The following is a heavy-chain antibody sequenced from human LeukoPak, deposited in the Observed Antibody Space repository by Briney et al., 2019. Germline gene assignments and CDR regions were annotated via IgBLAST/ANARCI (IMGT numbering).Heavy chain of an antibody. Sequence: SETLSHTCTVSGGSISSYYWSWIRQPPGKGLEWIGYIYYSGSTNYNPSLKSRVTISVDTSKNQFFLKLSSVTAADTAVYFCARGYGSGSYNNFNHWGQGILVPVSS. D-gene: IGHD3-10*01. J-gene: IGHJ4*02. CDR3: ARGYGSGSYNNFNH. V-gene: IGHV4-59*01. CDR2: IYYSGST. CDR1: GGSISSYY.